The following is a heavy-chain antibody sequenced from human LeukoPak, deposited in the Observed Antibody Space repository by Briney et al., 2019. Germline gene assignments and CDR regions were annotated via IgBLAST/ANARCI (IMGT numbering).Heavy chain of an antibody. J-gene: IGHJ4*02. Sequence: SETLSLTCAVYGGSFSGYYWSWIRQPPGKGLEWIGEINHSGSTNYNPSLKSRVTISVDTSKNQFSLKLSSVTAADTAVYYCARGPLSSSWYVDYFDYWGQGTLVTVSS. V-gene: IGHV4-34*01. D-gene: IGHD6-13*01. CDR1: GGSFSGYY. CDR3: ARGPLSSSWYVDYFDY. CDR2: INHSGST.